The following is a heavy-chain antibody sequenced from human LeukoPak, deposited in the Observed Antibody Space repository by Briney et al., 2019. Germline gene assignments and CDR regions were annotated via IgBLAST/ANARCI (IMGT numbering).Heavy chain of an antibody. CDR2: IYTSGST. D-gene: IGHD2-15*01. CDR1: GGSISSGTYY. V-gene: IGHV4-61*02. J-gene: IGHJ4*02. CDR3: ARDEYCSGGSCYVGFDY. Sequence: SQTLSLTCTVSGGSISSGTYYWNWIRQPAGKGLEWIGRIYTSGSTNYNPSLKCRVTISVDTSKNQFSLKLSSVTAADTAVYYCARDEYCSGGSCYVGFDYWGQGTLVTVSS.